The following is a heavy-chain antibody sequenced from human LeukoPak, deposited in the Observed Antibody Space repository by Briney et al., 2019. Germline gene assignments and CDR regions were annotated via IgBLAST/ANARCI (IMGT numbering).Heavy chain of an antibody. J-gene: IGHJ4*02. CDR3: AKDAPSDGSGWYVNFDY. V-gene: IGHV3-23*01. D-gene: IGHD6-19*01. CDR2: ISGSGGST. Sequence: GGSLRLSCAASGFPFSSYAMSWVRQAPGKGLEWVSAISGSGGSTYYADSVKGRFTISRDNSKNTLYLQMNSLRAEDTAVYYCAKDAPSDGSGWYVNFDYWGQGTLVTVSS. CDR1: GFPFSSYA.